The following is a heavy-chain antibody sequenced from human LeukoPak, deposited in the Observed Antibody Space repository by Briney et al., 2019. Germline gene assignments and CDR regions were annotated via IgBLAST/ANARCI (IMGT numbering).Heavy chain of an antibody. Sequence: WRSLRISCVASGITFSNYAVSWVCQGLSNGLDWVSVISGSAHKIRYADSVKGRFTISRDNSENIVYLQMNNLRVEDTAVYYCAGRPTGYSSGYIHWGQGTLVTVSS. CDR2: ISGSAHKI. V-gene: IGHV3-23*01. CDR1: GITFSNYA. J-gene: IGHJ4*02. D-gene: IGHD5-18*01. CDR3: AGRPTGYSSGYIH.